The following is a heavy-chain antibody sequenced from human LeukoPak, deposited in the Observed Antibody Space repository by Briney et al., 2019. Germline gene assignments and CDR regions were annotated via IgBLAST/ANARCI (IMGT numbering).Heavy chain of an antibody. CDR2: MNPNSGNT. CDR3: ARESGYSYGYSFKY. J-gene: IGHJ4*02. D-gene: IGHD5-18*01. CDR1: GYTFTSYD. V-gene: IGHV1-8*01. Sequence: ASVKVSCKASGYTFTSYDIDWVRQATGQGLEWMGWMNPNSGNTGYAQKFQGRVTMTRNTSISTAYMELSSLRSEDTAVYYCARESGYSYGYSFKYWGQGTLVTVSS.